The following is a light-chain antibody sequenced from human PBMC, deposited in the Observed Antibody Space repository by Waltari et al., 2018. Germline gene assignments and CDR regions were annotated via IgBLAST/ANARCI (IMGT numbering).Light chain of an antibody. J-gene: IGKJ2*02. CDR1: QSVSRNF. Sequence: EIVLTQSPGTLSLSPGERATLSCRASQSVSRNFLAWYRQTPGQAPMLLLYDASSRPTGTPDRFSGSGSGTDFTLTISILEPEDFAVYYCQQYADSPCTFGQGTKLEIK. V-gene: IGKV3-20*01. CDR2: DAS. CDR3: QQYADSPCT.